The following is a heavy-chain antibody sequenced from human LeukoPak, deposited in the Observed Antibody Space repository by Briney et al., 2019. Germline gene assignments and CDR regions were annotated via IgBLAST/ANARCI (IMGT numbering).Heavy chain of an antibody. D-gene: IGHD3-16*01. V-gene: IGHV3-30*04. CDR1: GFTFSSYA. Sequence: PGGSLRLSCAASGFTFSSYAMHWVRQAPGKGLEWVAVMSYDGSNKYYADSVKGRFTISRDNSKNTLYLQMNSLRAEDTAVYYCARDSRRGWADYFDYWGQGTLVTVSS. CDR3: ARDSRRGWADYFDY. CDR2: MSYDGSNK. J-gene: IGHJ4*02.